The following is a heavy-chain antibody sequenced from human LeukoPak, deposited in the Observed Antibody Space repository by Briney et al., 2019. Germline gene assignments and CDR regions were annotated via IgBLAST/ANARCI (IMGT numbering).Heavy chain of an antibody. V-gene: IGHV3-23*01. CDR3: AMGFSGGGKLDN. CDR1: GFTFSRCA. CDR2: ISGSGVSI. Sequence: GGSLRLSCAASGFTFSRCAMTWVRQAPGKGLEWVSDISGSGVSIYSADSVQGRFTISRDNSKKTLYLKMNSLRAEDTAIYYCAMGFSGGGKLDNWGQGTLVTVSS. J-gene: IGHJ4*02. D-gene: IGHD4-23*01.